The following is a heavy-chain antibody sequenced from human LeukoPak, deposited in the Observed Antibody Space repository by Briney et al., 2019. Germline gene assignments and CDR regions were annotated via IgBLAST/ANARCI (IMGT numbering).Heavy chain of an antibody. Sequence: GGSLRLSCAASGFTFSSYAMSWVRQAPGKGLEWVSGISSSGGSTVYADSVKGRFTISRDNFRNTVFLQMNSLRAEDTAVYYCAKDRAVAGMDDAFDIWGQGTMVTVSS. D-gene: IGHD6-19*01. CDR1: GFTFSSYA. V-gene: IGHV3-23*01. CDR3: AKDRAVAGMDDAFDI. CDR2: ISSSGGST. J-gene: IGHJ3*02.